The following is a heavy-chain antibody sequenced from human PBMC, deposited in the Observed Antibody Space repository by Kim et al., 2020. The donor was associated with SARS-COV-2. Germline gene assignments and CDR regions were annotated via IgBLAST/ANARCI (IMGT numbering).Heavy chain of an antibody. D-gene: IGHD3-10*01. CDR1: GGSIRSHY. J-gene: IGHJ4*02. CDR3: ARGYRRPNDSVSRGFVDPLFDD. V-gene: IGHV4-59*11. Sequence: SETLSLTCFVSGGSIRSHYWGWIRQSPVKGLEWIGYMYYSGSTSYYNPSLESRVTILVATSRRQYSLKLTSVTAADTAIYYCARGYRRPNDSVSRGFVDPLFDDWGKGTGVSVSS. CDR2: MYYSGST.